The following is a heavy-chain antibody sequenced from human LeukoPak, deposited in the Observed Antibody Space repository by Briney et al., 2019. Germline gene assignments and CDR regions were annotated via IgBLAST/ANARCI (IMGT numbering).Heavy chain of an antibody. Sequence: GGSLRLSCAASGFTFSSYSMNWVRQAPGKGLEWVSAFSGSGGSTYYADSVKGRFTISRDNSKNTVYLQINSLTAEDTAVYYCGRDSRWAQPDYWGQGTLVTVSS. CDR3: GRDSRWAQPDY. J-gene: IGHJ4*02. D-gene: IGHD5-24*01. CDR1: GFTFSSYS. V-gene: IGHV3-23*01. CDR2: FSGSGGST.